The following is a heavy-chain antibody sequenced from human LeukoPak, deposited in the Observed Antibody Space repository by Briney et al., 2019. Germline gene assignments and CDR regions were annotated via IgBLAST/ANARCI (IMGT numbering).Heavy chain of an antibody. V-gene: IGHV3-30*03. CDR1: GFTFSSYG. CDR2: ISYDGSNK. Sequence: GGSLRLSCAASGFTFSSYGMHWVRQAPGKGLEWVAVISYDGSNKYYADSVKGRFTISRDNSKNTLYLQMNSLRAEDTAVYYCARSDIVVVPAAIWGQGTLVTVSS. D-gene: IGHD2-2*01. CDR3: ARSDIVVVPAAI. J-gene: IGHJ4*02.